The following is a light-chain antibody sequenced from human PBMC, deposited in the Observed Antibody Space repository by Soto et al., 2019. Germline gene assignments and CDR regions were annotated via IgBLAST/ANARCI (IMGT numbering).Light chain of an antibody. CDR2: EVS. Sequence: QSALTQPASVSGSPGQSITISCTGTSSDVGGYNYVSWYQQHPGKAPKLMIYEVSNRPSGVSDRFSGSRSGNTASLTISGLAAEDEYDYYCSSSTSSSTWVFGGGTKLTVL. CDR3: SSSTSSSTWV. V-gene: IGLV2-14*01. CDR1: SSDVGGYNY. J-gene: IGLJ3*02.